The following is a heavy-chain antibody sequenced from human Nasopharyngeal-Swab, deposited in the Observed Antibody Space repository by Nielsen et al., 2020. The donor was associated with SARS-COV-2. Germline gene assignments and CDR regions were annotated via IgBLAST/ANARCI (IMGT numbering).Heavy chain of an antibody. D-gene: IGHD2-15*01. V-gene: IGHV3-73*01. CDR3: TSERVVAATAGT. CDR1: RFTFSGSA. J-gene: IGHJ5*02. Sequence: GGSLRLSCAASRFTFSGSAMHWVRQASGKGLEWVGRIRSKANSYATAYAVSVKGRFTISRDDSKNTAYLQMNSLKTEDTAVYYCTSERVVAATAGTWGQGTLVTVSS. CDR2: IRSKANSYAT.